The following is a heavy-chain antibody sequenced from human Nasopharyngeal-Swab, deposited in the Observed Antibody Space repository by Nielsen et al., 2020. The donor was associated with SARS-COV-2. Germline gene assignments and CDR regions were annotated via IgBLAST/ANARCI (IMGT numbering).Heavy chain of an antibody. D-gene: IGHD3-3*01. CDR2: INPSGGST. Sequence: WAGQAPGQGFEWLGEINPSGGSTSYAQKFQGRATMTRDTSTSTVYMELSSLRSEDTAVYYCARDYDFWSGYYTGGAFDIWGQGTMVTVSS. CDR3: ARDYDFWSGYYTGGAFDI. J-gene: IGHJ3*02. V-gene: IGHV1-46*01.